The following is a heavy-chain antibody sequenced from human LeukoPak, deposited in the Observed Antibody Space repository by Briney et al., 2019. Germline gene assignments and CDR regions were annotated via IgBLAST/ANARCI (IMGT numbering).Heavy chain of an antibody. CDR2: ISSSSSYI. CDR1: GFTFSSYS. J-gene: IGHJ1*01. V-gene: IGHV3-21*04. D-gene: IGHD3-22*01. Sequence: GGSLRLSCAASGFTFSSYSVNWVRQAPGKGLEWVSSISSSSSYIYYADSVKGRFTISRDNSKNTLYLQMNSLRAEDTAVYYCAKDMYYYDSSGYYSNEYFQHWGQGTLVTVSS. CDR3: AKDMYYYDSSGYYSNEYFQH.